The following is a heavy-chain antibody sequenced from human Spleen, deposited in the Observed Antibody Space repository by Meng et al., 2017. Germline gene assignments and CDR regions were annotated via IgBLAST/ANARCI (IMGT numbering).Heavy chain of an antibody. CDR2: ISGSGSST. D-gene: IGHD6-13*01. J-gene: IGHJ3*02. V-gene: IGHV3-23*01. Sequence: GESLKIPCAASGFNVRSYWMSWVRQAPGKGLEWVSAISGSGSSTYYADSVRGRFTISRDNSKNTLYLQMNSLRAEDTAVYYCARDLGAAAARGFDAFDIWGQGTMVTVSS. CDR1: GFNVRSYW. CDR3: ARDLGAAAARGFDAFDI.